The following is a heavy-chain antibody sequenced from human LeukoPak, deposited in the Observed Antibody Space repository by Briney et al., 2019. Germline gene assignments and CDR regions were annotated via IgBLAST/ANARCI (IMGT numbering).Heavy chain of an antibody. CDR2: INQNGGEK. D-gene: IGHD3-22*01. J-gene: IGHJ4*02. V-gene: IGHV3-7*01. CDR3: ARQYYYDSSGYPFDY. CDR1: GFTFSGYW. Sequence: GGSLRLSCADSGFTFSGYWMNWVRQAPGKGLEWVANINQNGGEKYYVDSVKGRFIISRDNGKNSLYLQMNSLRAEDTAVYYCARQYYYDSSGYPFDYWGQGTLVTVSS.